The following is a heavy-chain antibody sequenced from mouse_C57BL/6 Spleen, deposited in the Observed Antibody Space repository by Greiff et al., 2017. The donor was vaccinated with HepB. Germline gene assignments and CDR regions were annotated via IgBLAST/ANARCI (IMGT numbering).Heavy chain of an antibody. Sequence: QVQLQQPGAELVRPGSSVKLSCKASGYTFTSYWMDWVKQRPGQGLEWIGNIYPSDSETHYNQKFKDKATLTVDKSSSTAYMQLSSLTSEDSAVYYCARSDYDKGYAMDYWGQGTSVTVSS. CDR3: ARSDYDKGYAMDY. CDR2: IYPSDSET. V-gene: IGHV1-61*01. CDR1: GYTFTSYW. D-gene: IGHD2-4*01. J-gene: IGHJ4*01.